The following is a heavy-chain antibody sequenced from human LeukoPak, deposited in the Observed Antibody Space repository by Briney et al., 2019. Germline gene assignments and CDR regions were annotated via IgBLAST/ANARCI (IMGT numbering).Heavy chain of an antibody. V-gene: IGHV3-21*01. CDR1: GFTFSSYS. CDR2: ISSSSSYI. Sequence: GGSLRLSCAASGFTFSSYSMNWVRQAPGKGLEWVSSISSSSSYIYYADSVKGLFTISRDNAKNSLYLQRNSLRAEDTAVYYCARPGYDYDFWSGYSLPRRHYYYYYTDVWGKGTTVTVSS. D-gene: IGHD3-3*01. J-gene: IGHJ6*03. CDR3: ARPGYDYDFWSGYSLPRRHYYYYYTDV.